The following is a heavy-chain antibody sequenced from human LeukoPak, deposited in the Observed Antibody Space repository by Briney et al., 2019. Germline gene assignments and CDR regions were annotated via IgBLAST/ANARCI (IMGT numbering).Heavy chain of an antibody. CDR3: AKDLAAAASGDDAFDI. Sequence: GGSLRVSCAASGCTFSSYAMSWVRQAPGKGLEWVSAISGSGGSTYYADSVKGRFTISRDNSKNTLYLQMNSLRAEDTAVYYCAKDLAAAASGDDAFDIWGQGTMVTVSS. V-gene: IGHV3-23*01. J-gene: IGHJ3*02. CDR1: GCTFSSYA. D-gene: IGHD6-13*01. CDR2: ISGSGGST.